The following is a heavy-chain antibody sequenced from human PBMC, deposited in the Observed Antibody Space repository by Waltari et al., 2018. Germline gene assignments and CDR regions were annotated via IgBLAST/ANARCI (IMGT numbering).Heavy chain of an antibody. CDR2: ISSSSSYI. CDR3: ARDPRRLVGATSSHFDY. D-gene: IGHD1-26*01. J-gene: IGHJ4*02. V-gene: IGHV3-21*01. Sequence: EVQLVESGGGLVKPGGSLSLSCAASGFTFSSYSMNWVRQAPGKGLEWVSSISSSSSYIYYADSVKGRFTISRDNAKNSLYLQMNSLRAEDTAVYYCARDPRRLVGATSSHFDYWGQGTLVTVSS. CDR1: GFTFSSYS.